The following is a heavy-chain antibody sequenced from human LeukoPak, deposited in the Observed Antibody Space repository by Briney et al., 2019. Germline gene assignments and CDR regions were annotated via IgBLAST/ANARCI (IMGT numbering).Heavy chain of an antibody. CDR3: AGGTYVATIAY. CDR2: IFYTGNT. Sequence: SQTLSLTCNVSGGSISSGSYYWSWIRQHPEKGLEWIGYIFYTGNTYYNPSLKSRVTISVDTSKNQFSLELSSVTAADTALYYCAGGTYVATIAYWGQGTLVTVSS. V-gene: IGHV4-31*03. CDR1: GGSISSGSYY. D-gene: IGHD5-12*01. J-gene: IGHJ4*02.